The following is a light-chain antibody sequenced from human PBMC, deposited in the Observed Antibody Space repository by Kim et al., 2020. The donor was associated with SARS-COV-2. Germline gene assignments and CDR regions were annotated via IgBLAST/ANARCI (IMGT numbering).Light chain of an antibody. Sequence: GQRVTIACSGSSSNIESNTVNWYQQLPGTAPKLLSYRNNQRPSGVPDRFSGSKSGTSASLAIRGLQSEDEADYYCAAWDDSLNGYVFGTGTKVTVL. CDR1: SSNIESNT. CDR3: AAWDDSLNGYV. J-gene: IGLJ1*01. V-gene: IGLV1-44*01. CDR2: RNN.